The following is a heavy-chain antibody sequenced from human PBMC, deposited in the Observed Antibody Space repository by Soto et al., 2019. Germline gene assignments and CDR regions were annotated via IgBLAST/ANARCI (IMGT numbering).Heavy chain of an antibody. J-gene: IGHJ4*02. CDR3: ARHNYGSGSTYFDY. CDR1: GGSIGSSTHY. V-gene: IGHV4-39*01. D-gene: IGHD3-10*01. CDR2: IYYSGST. Sequence: SETLSLTCSVSGGSIGSSTHYWGWVRQPPGKGLEWIGSIYYSGSTYYNPSLKSRVTISIDTSKNQFSLKLNSMIAADTAVYYCARHNYGSGSTYFDYWGQGTLVTVS.